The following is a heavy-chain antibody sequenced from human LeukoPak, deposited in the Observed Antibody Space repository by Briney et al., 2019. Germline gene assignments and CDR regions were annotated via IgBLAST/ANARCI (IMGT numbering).Heavy chain of an antibody. D-gene: IGHD1-1*01. CDR1: DDSITMYY. CDR2: VDHTGST. CDR3: ARRRVSSSTWYSTYYYYFYMDV. J-gene: IGHJ6*03. V-gene: IGHV4-59*01. Sequence: SETLSLTCSVSDDSITMYYCSWIRQPPGKGLEWIGYVDHTGSTNFNPSFNGRVSISRDTTKNLYSLRLRSATAADTAVYFCARRRVSSSTWYSTYYYYFYMDVWGKGTTVTVSS.